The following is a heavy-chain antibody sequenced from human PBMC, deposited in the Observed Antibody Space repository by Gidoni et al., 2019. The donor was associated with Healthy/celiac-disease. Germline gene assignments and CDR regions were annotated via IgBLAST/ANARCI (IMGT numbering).Heavy chain of an antibody. Sequence: EVQLLESGGGLVQPGGSLRLSCAASGFTFSSYAMSWVRQAPGKGLEWVSAISGSGGRTYYADAVKGRFTISRDKSKNTLYLQMNSLRAEDTAVYYCAKDELVPAPLAGWGQGTLVTVSS. V-gene: IGHV3-23*01. CDR3: AKDELVPAPLAG. CDR2: ISGSGGRT. CDR1: GFTFSSYA. D-gene: IGHD2-2*01. J-gene: IGHJ4*02.